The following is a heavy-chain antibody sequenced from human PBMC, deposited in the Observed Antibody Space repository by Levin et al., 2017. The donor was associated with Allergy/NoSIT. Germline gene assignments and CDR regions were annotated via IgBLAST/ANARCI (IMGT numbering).Heavy chain of an antibody. CDR1: GFTFSDYS. D-gene: IGHD2-8*01. CDR3: ARLSLNAFEI. Sequence: GESLKISCAASGFTFSDYSMNWVRQAPGKGLEWVSSISTSSNYIYYADSVKGRFSITRDNAKNSLFLQMSSLRAADTAVYYCARLSLNAFEIWGQGTMVTVSS. V-gene: IGHV3-21*01. CDR2: ISTSSNYI. J-gene: IGHJ3*02.